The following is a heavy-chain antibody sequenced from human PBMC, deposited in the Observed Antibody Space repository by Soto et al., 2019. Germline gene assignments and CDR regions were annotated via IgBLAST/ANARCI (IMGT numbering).Heavy chain of an antibody. D-gene: IGHD7-27*01. J-gene: IGHJ5*02. CDR2: INHSGST. CDR1: GGSFSGYY. Sequence: QVQLQQWGAGLLKPSETLSLTCAVYGGSFSGYYWSWIRQPPGKGLEWIGEINHSGSTNYNPSLKSRVTISVDTSKNQFSRKLSSVTAADTAVYYCARGPRWGWFDPWGQGTLVTVSS. CDR3: ARGPRWGWFDP. V-gene: IGHV4-34*01.